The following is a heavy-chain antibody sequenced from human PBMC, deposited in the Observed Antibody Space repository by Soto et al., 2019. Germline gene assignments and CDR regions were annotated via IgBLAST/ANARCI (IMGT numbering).Heavy chain of an antibody. V-gene: IGHV3-74*01. CDR1: GFTFSSYW. Sequence: GGSLRLSCATSGFTFSSYWMYWVRQAPGKGLVWISRINSDGSNRGYADSVKGRFTISRDNAKSTLYLEMSSLRAEDTAVYYCARNFDYWGQGILVTVSS. CDR3: ARNFDY. J-gene: IGHJ4*02. CDR2: INSDGSNR.